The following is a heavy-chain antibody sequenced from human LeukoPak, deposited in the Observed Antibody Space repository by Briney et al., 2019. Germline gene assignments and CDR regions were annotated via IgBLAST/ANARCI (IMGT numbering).Heavy chain of an antibody. V-gene: IGHV4-4*07. D-gene: IGHD6-19*01. Sequence: NTSETLSLTCTVSGGPISSYYWSWIRQPAGKGLEWIGRIYTSGSTNYNPSLKSRVTMSVDTSKNQFSLKLSSVTAADTAVYYCARGGPGYSSGWTPRRGFDYWGQGTLVTVSS. CDR3: ARGGPGYSSGWTPRRGFDY. J-gene: IGHJ4*02. CDR1: GGPISSYY. CDR2: IYTSGST.